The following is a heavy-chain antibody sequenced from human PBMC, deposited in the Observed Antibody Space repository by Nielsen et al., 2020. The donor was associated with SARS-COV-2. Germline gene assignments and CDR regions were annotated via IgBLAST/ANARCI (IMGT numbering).Heavy chain of an antibody. Sequence: GESLRISCAASGFTFSAHAMIWVRQAAGKGLEWVSAVSGDVAHTTYYADSVKGRFTISRDNAKNSLYLQMNSLRAEDTALYYCAKDGSLDTAMVYWGQGTLVTVSS. CDR1: GFTFSAHA. D-gene: IGHD5-18*01. J-gene: IGHJ4*02. CDR2: VSGDVAHTT. CDR3: AKDGSLDTAMVY. V-gene: IGHV3-23*01.